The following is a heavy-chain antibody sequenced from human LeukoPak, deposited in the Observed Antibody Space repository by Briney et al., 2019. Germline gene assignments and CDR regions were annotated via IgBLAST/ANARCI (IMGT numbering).Heavy chain of an antibody. Sequence: AGGSLRLSCAESAFTFTSYGIHWVLQAPGKGLEWLAFIRYDGSNKDYADSVKGRFTISRDNSKNTLYLQMNSLRAEDTAVYYCVRGYSYFDYWGQGTLVTVSS. V-gene: IGHV3-30*02. CDR3: VRGYSYFDY. CDR2: IRYDGSNK. CDR1: AFTFTSYG. D-gene: IGHD6-25*01. J-gene: IGHJ4*02.